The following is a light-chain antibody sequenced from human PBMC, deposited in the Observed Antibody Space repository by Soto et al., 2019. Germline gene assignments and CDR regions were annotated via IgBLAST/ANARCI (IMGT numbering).Light chain of an antibody. CDR2: LNSDGSH. V-gene: IGLV4-69*01. CDR3: QTWGTGFRV. J-gene: IGLJ3*02. Sequence: SASASLGASVKLTCTLSSGHSSYAIAWHQQQPEKGPRYLMKLNSDGSHSKGDGIPDRFSGSSSGAERYLTISSLQSEDEADYYCQTWGTGFRVFGGGTKLTVL. CDR1: SGHSSYA.